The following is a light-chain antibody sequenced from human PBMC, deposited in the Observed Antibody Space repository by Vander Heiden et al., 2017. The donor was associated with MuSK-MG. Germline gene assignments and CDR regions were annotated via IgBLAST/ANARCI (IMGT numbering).Light chain of an antibody. Sequence: DIVMTQSPDSLAVSLGERATINCKSSQSVLTSSNNKKYLAWYQQKPGQPLKLLLYWASTRASGVPDRFSGSGSGTDFTLTISSLQAEDVAVYYCQQYYTTPPTFGPGTKVDLK. CDR3: QQYYTTPPT. V-gene: IGKV4-1*01. J-gene: IGKJ3*01. CDR2: WAS. CDR1: QSVLTSSNNKKY.